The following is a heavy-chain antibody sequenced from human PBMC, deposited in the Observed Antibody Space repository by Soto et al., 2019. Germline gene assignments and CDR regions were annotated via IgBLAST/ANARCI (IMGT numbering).Heavy chain of an antibody. V-gene: IGHV4-39*01. CDR2: IYYSGST. CDR3: ARPNSSGYYDY. CDR1: GGSISSSSYY. J-gene: IGHJ4*02. Sequence: SETLSLTCTVSGGSISSSSYYWGWIRQPPGKGLEWIGSIYYSGSTYYNPSLKSRVTISVDTSKNQFSLKLSSVTAADTAVYYCARPNSSGYYDYWGPGTLVNVS. D-gene: IGHD3-22*01.